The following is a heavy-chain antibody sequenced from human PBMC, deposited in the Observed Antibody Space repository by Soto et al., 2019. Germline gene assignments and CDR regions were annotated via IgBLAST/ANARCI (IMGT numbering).Heavy chain of an antibody. CDR3: ARPNQFITSRGISWFDS. J-gene: IGHJ5*01. V-gene: IGHV1-69*13. CDR1: GGTFSSYA. CDR2: IIPIFGTA. Sequence: SVKVSCKASGGTFSSYAISWVRQAPGQGLEWMGGIIPIFGTANYAQKFQGRVTITADESTSTAYMELSSLRSEDTAVYYCARPNQFITSRGISWFDSWGQGSLVTVSS. D-gene: IGHD6-6*01.